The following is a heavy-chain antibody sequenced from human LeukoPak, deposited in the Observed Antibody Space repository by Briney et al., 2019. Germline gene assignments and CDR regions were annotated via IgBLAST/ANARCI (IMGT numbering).Heavy chain of an antibody. Sequence: PGGSLRLSCAASGFTFSRYEMNWLRQAPGKGLEWVSYISSSGSTIYYADSVKGRFTISRDNAKNSLYLQMNSPRVEDAAVYYCARSPDYGDYVIDAFDIWGQGTMVTVSS. CDR2: ISSSGSTI. CDR1: GFTFSRYE. J-gene: IGHJ3*02. CDR3: ARSPDYGDYVIDAFDI. V-gene: IGHV3-48*03. D-gene: IGHD4-17*01.